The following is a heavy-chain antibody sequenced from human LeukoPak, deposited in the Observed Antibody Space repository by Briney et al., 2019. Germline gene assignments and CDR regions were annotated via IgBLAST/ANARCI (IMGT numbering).Heavy chain of an antibody. CDR3: ARGSSTSIYYYAMDV. CDR1: GGIFSTYP. V-gene: IGHV1-69*13. CDR2: IIPIFGTA. D-gene: IGHD2-2*01. J-gene: IGHJ6*02. Sequence: ASVKVSCKASGGIFSTYPISWVRQAPGQGLEWMGGIIPIFGTANYAQTFQGRVTITADESTTTAHMELSSLRSEDTAVYYCARGSSTSIYYYAMDVWGQGTTVTVSS.